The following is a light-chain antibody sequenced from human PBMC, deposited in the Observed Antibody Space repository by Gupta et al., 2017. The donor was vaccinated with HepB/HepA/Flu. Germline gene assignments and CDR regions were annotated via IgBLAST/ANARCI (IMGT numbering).Light chain of an antibody. V-gene: IGLV1-47*01. CDR2: RNN. Sequence: QSVLTQPPSASETPGQRGTISCSGSSSNIGSNYVYWYQQLPGTAPKLLIYRNNQRPSGVPDRFSGSKSGTSASLAISGLRSDDEADYYCAAWDDRLSGWVFGGGTKLTVL. CDR3: AAWDDRLSGWV. J-gene: IGLJ3*02. CDR1: SSNIGSNY.